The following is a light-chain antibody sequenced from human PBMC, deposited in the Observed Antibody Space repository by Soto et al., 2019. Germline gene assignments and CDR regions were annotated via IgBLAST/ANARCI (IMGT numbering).Light chain of an antibody. J-gene: IGKJ4*01. CDR1: QSAISN. CDR3: HQYYKSPLT. V-gene: IGKV3-15*01. Sequence: LMTQSPATLSVSAGERVPLSCRASQSAISNLAWYQQKPGKTPRLLIYDASTRTTDIPARFSGSGSGTDFTLTISSLPSEDFAVYYCHQYYKSPLTFGGGTKVDIK. CDR2: DAS.